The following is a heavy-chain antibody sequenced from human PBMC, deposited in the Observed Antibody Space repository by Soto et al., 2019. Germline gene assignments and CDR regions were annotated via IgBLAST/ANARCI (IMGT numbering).Heavy chain of an antibody. CDR3: ARDFIQRAVSGPCDN. CDR1: RFTFSSYA. CDR2: ISGSGIST. V-gene: IGHV3-23*01. J-gene: IGHJ4*02. D-gene: IGHD3-10*01. Sequence: PGGSLRLSCAASRFTFSSYAMSWVRQAPGKGLEWVSAISGSGISTYYADSVKGRFTLSRDNSKNTLYLQMSSLNSEDTAVYYCARDFIQRAVSGPCDNWGQGTLVTVSS.